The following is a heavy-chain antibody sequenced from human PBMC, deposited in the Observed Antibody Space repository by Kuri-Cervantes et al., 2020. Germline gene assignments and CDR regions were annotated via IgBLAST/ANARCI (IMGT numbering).Heavy chain of an antibody. V-gene: IGHV3-74*01. CDR2: INSDGSST. D-gene: IGHD2-15*01. J-gene: IGHJ4*02. Sequence: GESLKISCAASGFTFSSYWMHWVRQAPGKGLVWVSRINSDGSSTSYADSVKGRFTISRDNAKNTLYLQMNSLRAEDTAVYYCVRDARYCPDQWGQGTLVTVSS. CDR3: VRDARYCPDQ. CDR1: GFTFSSYW.